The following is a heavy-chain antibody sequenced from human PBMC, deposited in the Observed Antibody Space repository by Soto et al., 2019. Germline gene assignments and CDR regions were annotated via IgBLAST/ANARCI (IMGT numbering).Heavy chain of an antibody. CDR2: IIPILGIA. CDR1: GGTFSSYT. Sequence: QVQLVQSGAEVKKPGSSVKVSCTASGGTFSSYTISWVRQAPGQGLEWMGRIIPILGIANYAQKFQGRVTSTADKSTSTAYMELSSLRSEDTAVYYCASDFSGTGWAFDIWGQGTMVTVSS. J-gene: IGHJ3*02. D-gene: IGHD3-10*01. V-gene: IGHV1-69*02. CDR3: ASDFSGTGWAFDI.